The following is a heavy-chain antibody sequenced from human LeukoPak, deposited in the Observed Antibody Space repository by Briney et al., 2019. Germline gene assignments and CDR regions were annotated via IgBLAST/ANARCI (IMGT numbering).Heavy chain of an antibody. CDR3: TTDYGSGGYRYFNY. J-gene: IGHJ4*02. Sequence: GGSLRLSCAASGFTFSNAWMSWVRQTPGKGLEWVGRIKSKTDGGTTDYVAPVKGRFTISRDDSKNTLYLQMNSLKSEDTAVYYCTTDYGSGGYRYFNYWGQGTLVTVSS. D-gene: IGHD3-10*01. V-gene: IGHV3-15*01. CDR1: GFTFSNAW. CDR2: IKSKTDGGTT.